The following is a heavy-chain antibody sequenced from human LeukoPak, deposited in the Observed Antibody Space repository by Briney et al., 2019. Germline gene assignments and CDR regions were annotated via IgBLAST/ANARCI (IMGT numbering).Heavy chain of an antibody. Sequence: GGSLRLSCPASGFTFSSYAMHWVRQAPGKGLAWVAVISYDGSNKYYADSVKGRFTISRDNSKNTLYLQMNSLRAEDTAVYDCARDPFPHYDILTGPGNHFDPWGQGTLVTVSS. V-gene: IGHV3-30*04. CDR1: GFTFSSYA. CDR3: ARDPFPHYDILTGPGNHFDP. D-gene: IGHD3-9*01. CDR2: ISYDGSNK. J-gene: IGHJ5*02.